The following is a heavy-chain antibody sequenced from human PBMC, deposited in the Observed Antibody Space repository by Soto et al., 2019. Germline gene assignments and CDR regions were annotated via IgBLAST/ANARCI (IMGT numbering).Heavy chain of an antibody. V-gene: IGHV3-30-3*01. CDR3: ARGKGYSHLVPDY. J-gene: IGHJ4*02. D-gene: IGHD4-4*01. Sequence: PGGALRLSCAASGFTFSSYAMHWVRQAPGKGLEWVAVISYDGSNKYYADSVKGRFTISRDNSKNTLYLQMNSLRAEDTAVYYCARGKGYSHLVPDYWGQGTLVNVSS. CDR2: ISYDGSNK. CDR1: GFTFSSYA.